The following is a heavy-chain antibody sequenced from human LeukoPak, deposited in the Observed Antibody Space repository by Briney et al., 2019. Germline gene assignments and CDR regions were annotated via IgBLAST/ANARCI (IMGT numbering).Heavy chain of an antibody. CDR1: GFTFSSYG. V-gene: IGHV3-30*18. Sequence: PGRSLRLSCAASGFTFSSYGMHCVRQAPGKGLEWVAVISYDGSNKYYADSVKGRFTISRDNSKNTLYLQMNSLRAEDTAVYYCAKQYSYGPFDSWGQGTLVTVSS. D-gene: IGHD5-18*01. CDR2: ISYDGSNK. J-gene: IGHJ5*01. CDR3: AKQYSYGPFDS.